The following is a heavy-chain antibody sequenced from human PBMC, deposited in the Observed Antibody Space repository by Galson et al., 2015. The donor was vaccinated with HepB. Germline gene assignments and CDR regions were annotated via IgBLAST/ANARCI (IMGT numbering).Heavy chain of an antibody. V-gene: IGHV3-30*04. CDR1: GFTFSSYA. J-gene: IGHJ6*02. CDR2: ISYDGSNK. D-gene: IGHD6-13*01. Sequence: SLRLSCAASGFTFSSYAMHWVRQAPGKGLEWVAVISYDGSNKYYADSVKGRFTISRDNSKNTLYLQMNSLRAEDTAVYYCARDYACSWYFNHYYGMDVWGQGTTVTVSS. CDR3: ARDYACSWYFNHYYGMDV.